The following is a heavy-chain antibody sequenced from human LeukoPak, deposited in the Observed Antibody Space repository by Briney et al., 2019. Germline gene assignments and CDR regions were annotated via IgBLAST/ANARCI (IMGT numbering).Heavy chain of an antibody. Sequence: GGSLRLSCAASGLTFSSYSMNWVRQAPGRGLEWVSYISSSSSAIYYADSVRGRFTISRDNAKNSLYLQMNSLRGEDTAVYYCASNWDVGGFIQGMDVWGQGTTVTVSS. J-gene: IGHJ6*02. CDR2: ISSSSSAI. D-gene: IGHD1-26*01. CDR1: GLTFSSYS. CDR3: ASNWDVGGFIQGMDV. V-gene: IGHV3-48*04.